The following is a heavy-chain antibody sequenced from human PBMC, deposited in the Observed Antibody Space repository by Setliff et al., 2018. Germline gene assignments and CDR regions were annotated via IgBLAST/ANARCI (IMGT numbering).Heavy chain of an antibody. J-gene: IGHJ5*02. CDR2: ISYSGST. CDR3: ARHRLHDYRGSGYNWFDP. CDR1: GGSINLPH. D-gene: IGHD4-17*01. V-gene: IGHV4-59*08. Sequence: SETLSLTCIVSGGSINLPHWSWIRQTPGKGLEWIGYISYSGSTNYNPSLKGRATIAMEPSETQFSLKFSLRLNSVTAADAAVYYCARHRLHDYRGSGYNWFDPWGQGTRVTVSS.